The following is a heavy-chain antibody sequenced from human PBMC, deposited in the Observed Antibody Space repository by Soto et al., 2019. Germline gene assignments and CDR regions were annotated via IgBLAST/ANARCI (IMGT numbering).Heavy chain of an antibody. J-gene: IGHJ4*02. D-gene: IGHD3-22*01. CDR1: GYTFTGYY. V-gene: IGHV1-2*04. CDR3: AREHVNYDSSGDFDY. Sequence: ASVKVSCKASGYTFTGYYMHWVRQAPGQGLEWMGWINPNSGGTNYAQKFQGWVTMTRDTSISTAYMELSRLRSDDTAVYYCAREHVNYDSSGDFDYWGQGTLVTVSS. CDR2: INPNSGGT.